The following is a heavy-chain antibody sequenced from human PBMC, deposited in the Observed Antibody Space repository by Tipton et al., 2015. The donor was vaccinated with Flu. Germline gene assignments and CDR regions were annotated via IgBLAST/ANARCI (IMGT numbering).Heavy chain of an antibody. CDR2: IYYSGST. D-gene: IGHD3-10*01. V-gene: IGHV4-61*01. CDR3: ARRSETYYYGSGSYDGPFDY. J-gene: IGHJ4*02. CDR1: GGSVSSGSYY. Sequence: TLSLTCTVSGGSVSSGSYYWSWIRQPPGKGLEWIGYIYYSGSTNYNPSLKSRVTRSVDTSKNQFSLKLSSVTAADTAVYYCARRSETYYYGSGSYDGPFDYWGQGTLVTVSS.